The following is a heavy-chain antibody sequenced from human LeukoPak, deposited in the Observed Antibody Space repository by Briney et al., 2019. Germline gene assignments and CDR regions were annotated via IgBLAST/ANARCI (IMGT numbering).Heavy chain of an antibody. CDR3: ARDRVYYYDSSGPIFDI. Sequence: TSETLSLTCTVSGGSISSYYWSWIRQPPGKGLEWIGYIYYSGSTNYNPSLKSRVTISVDTSKNQFSLKLSSVTAADTAVYYCARDRVYYYDSSGPIFDIWGQGTMVTVSS. J-gene: IGHJ3*02. CDR1: GGSISSYY. V-gene: IGHV4-59*01. D-gene: IGHD3-22*01. CDR2: IYYSGST.